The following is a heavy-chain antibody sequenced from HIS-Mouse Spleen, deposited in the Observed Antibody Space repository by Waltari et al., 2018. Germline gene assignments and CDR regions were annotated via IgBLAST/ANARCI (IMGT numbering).Heavy chain of an antibody. CDR1: GGSFSGHY. CDR2: LNHSGST. D-gene: IGHD3-3*01. Sequence: QVQLQQWGAGLLKPSETLSLTCAVYGGSFSGHYWSWIRQPPGKGLEWIGELNHSGSTNNDRSLKSQVTNSVDTSKTQFPLKLSSVTAADTDGYYCAGAFGVVIIGAFDIWGQGTMVTVSS. J-gene: IGHJ3*02. CDR3: AGAFGVVIIGAFDI. V-gene: IGHV4-34*01.